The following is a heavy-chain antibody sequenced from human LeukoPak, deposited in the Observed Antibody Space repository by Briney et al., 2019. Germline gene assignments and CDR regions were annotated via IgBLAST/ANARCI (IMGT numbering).Heavy chain of an antibody. D-gene: IGHD5/OR15-5a*01. J-gene: IGHJ6*03. Sequence: SETLSLTCTVSGGSISSYYWSWIRQPPGKGLEWIGCIYYSGSTNHNPSLKSRVPISVDPSKNQFSLKLSSMTAADTAVYYCARGQDIASYWGYYYMDVWGKGTTVTVSS. CDR1: GGSISSYY. CDR2: IYYSGST. V-gene: IGHV4-59*01. CDR3: ARGQDIASYWGYYYMDV.